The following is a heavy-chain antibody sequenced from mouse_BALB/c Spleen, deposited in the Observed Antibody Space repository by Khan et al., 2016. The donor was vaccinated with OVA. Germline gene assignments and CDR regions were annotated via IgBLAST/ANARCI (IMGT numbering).Heavy chain of an antibody. Sequence: QVRLQQSGPELVRPGASVKMSCKASGYTFTSFWIHWVKQRPGQGLEWIGMIDPSKSETRLNQKFKDKATVHVDNSSNTAYMQLSRLTSEDSAVYYGARGGYGSPFAYWGQGTLVTVSA. J-gene: IGHJ3*01. D-gene: IGHD1-1*01. V-gene: IGHV1S127*01. CDR2: IDPSKSET. CDR3: ARGGYGSPFAY. CDR1: GYTFTSFW.